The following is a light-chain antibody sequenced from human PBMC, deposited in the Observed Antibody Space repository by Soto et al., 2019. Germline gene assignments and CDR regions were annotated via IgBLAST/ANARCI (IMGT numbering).Light chain of an antibody. CDR2: DAS. CDR1: QSISTW. J-gene: IGKJ2*01. V-gene: IGKV1-5*01. Sequence: DIPMTQSPSTVSASVGDAVTITCRASQSISTWLAWYQQKPGKAPNLLIYDASTLESGGSSGFSGSGSGTEFTLTISSLQPDDSATYYCQQYNSYPYTFGQGTKLEIK. CDR3: QQYNSYPYT.